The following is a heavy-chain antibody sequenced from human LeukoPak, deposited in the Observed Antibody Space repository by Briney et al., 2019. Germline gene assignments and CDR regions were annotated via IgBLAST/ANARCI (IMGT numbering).Heavy chain of an antibody. CDR1: GGSISSGGYS. CDR3: ARGQAHYGYGMDV. V-gene: IGHV4-30-2*01. Sequence: ASETLSLTCTVSGGSISSGGYSWSWIRQPPGKGLEWIGYIYHSGSTYYNPSLKSRVTISVDRSKNQFFLKLSSVTAADTAVYYCARGQAHYGYGMDVWGQGTTVTVSS. D-gene: IGHD4-17*01. J-gene: IGHJ6*02. CDR2: IYHSGST.